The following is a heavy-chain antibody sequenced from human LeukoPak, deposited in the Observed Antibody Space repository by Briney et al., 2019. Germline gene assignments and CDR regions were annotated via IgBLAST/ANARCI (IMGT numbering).Heavy chain of an antibody. J-gene: IGHJ1*01. CDR2: IKQDGSEK. Sequence: GGSLRLSCSASGFSVSDYCMTWVRQAPGKGLEWVANIKQDGSEKTYVDSVKGRFIISRDNAKNSLYLQMNSLRVEDTAMYYCVRHGRTSGYGHGGQGTLVTVFS. CDR3: VRHGRTSGYGH. CDR1: GFSVSDYC. D-gene: IGHD1-1*01. V-gene: IGHV3-7*01.